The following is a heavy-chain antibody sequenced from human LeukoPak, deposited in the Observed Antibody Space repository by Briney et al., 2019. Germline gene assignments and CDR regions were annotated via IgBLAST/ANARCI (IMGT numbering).Heavy chain of an antibody. CDR3: EAPGGYFDY. CDR1: GFTFSSYG. V-gene: IGHV3-30*03. CDR2: ISYDGSNK. Sequence: GGSLRLSCAASGFTFSSYGMHWVRQAPGKGLEWVAAISYDGSNKYYADSVKGRFTISRDNSKNTLYLQMNSLRAEDTAVYYCEAPGGYFDYWGQGTLVTVSS. J-gene: IGHJ4*02. D-gene: IGHD1-14*01.